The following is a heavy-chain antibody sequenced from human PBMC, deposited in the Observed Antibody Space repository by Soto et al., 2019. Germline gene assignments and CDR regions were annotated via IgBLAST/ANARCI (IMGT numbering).Heavy chain of an antibody. CDR3: AISPSPGAYYFDY. Sequence: NLPETLSLTCTVSGGSVSSSSYYWGWVRQPPGKGLEWIGSVYYSGSTYYNPSLESRVTISVDKSKNQFSLKLSSVTAADTAVYYCAISPSPGAYYFDYWGQGTLVTVSS. CDR2: VYYSGST. CDR1: GGSVSSSSYY. J-gene: IGHJ4*02. D-gene: IGHD1-26*01. V-gene: IGHV4-39*01.